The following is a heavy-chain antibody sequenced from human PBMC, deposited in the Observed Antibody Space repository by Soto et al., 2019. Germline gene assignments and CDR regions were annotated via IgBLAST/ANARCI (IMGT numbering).Heavy chain of an antibody. V-gene: IGHV3-30*18. CDR2: ISYDGSNK. D-gene: IGHD3-22*01. J-gene: IGHJ4*02. Sequence: QVQLVESGGGVVQPGRSLRLSCAASGFTFSSYGMHWVRQAPGKGLEWVAVISYDGSNKYYADSVKGRFTISRDNSKNTRYLQMNSLRAEDTAVYYCAKGWDMIVVVTITDYWGQGTLVTVSS. CDR1: GFTFSSYG. CDR3: AKGWDMIVVVTITDY.